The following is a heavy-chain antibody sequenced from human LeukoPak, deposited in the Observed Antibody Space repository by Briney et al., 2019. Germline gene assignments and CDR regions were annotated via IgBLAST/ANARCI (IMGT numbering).Heavy chain of an antibody. D-gene: IGHD3-9*01. V-gene: IGHV1-18*01. CDR2: ISAYNGNT. J-gene: IGHJ5*02. Sequence: ASVKVPCKASGYTFTSYGISWVRQAPGQGLEWMGWISAYNGNTNYAQKLQGRVTMTTDTSTSTAYMELRSLRSDDTAVYYCARADILTGYYPVDPWGQGTLVTVSS. CDR1: GYTFTSYG. CDR3: ARADILTGYYPVDP.